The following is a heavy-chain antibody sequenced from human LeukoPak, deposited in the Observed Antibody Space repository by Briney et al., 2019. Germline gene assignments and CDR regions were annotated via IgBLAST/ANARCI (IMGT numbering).Heavy chain of an antibody. CDR2: ISAYNGNT. D-gene: IGHD3-10*01. V-gene: IGHV1-18*04. J-gene: IGHJ4*02. CDR3: ARMGGYDSGSYPDY. CDR1: GYTFTSYD. Sequence: GASVKVSCKASGYTFTSYDISWVRQAPGQGLEWMGWISAYNGNTNYAQNLQGRVTMTTDTSTSTAYMELKSLRSDDTAVFYCARMGGYDSGSYPDYWGQGTLVTVSS.